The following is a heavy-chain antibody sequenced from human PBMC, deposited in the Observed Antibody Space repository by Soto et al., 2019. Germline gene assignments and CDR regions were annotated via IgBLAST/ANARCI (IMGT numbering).Heavy chain of an antibody. V-gene: IGHV4-30-4*01. CDR2: IYYSGNT. D-gene: IGHD3-16*01. CDR3: AREGGESSDGLYYFDS. CDR1: GGSTSSDNY. J-gene: IGHJ4*01. Sequence: TLSLICTVSGGSTSSDNYWGCIRQPPGKGLEWIGHIYYSGNTDYNPSLKSRLAISIDTSKNQFSLKLRSVTAAGTAVYFCAREGGESSDGLYYFDSWGHGSLVTVS.